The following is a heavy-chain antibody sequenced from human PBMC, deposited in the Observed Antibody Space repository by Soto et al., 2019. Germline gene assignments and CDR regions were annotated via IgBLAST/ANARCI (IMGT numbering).Heavy chain of an antibody. CDR2: ITASGGRT. J-gene: IGHJ5*01. D-gene: IGHD4-17*01. CDR3: AKDTRYGDYVRWFDS. CDR1: GFTFSSYA. Sequence: EVHLLESGGGLVQPGGSLRLSCTASGFTFSSYAMTWVRQAPGRGLEGVSGITASGGRTYYADSVKGRFTISRDNSKSTLYLHMNSLRAEDTAVYYCAKDTRYGDYVRWFDSWGQGTLVTVSS. V-gene: IGHV3-23*01.